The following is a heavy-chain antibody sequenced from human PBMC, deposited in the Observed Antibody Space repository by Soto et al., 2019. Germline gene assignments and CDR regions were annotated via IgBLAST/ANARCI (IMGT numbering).Heavy chain of an antibody. D-gene: IGHD3-22*01. J-gene: IGHJ4*02. V-gene: IGHV1-3*01. Sequence: QVQLVQSGAEVKKPGASVKVSCKASGYTFTSYAMHWVRQAPGQRLEWMGWINAGNGNTKYSQKFQGRVTINRETSASTAYMELSSLRSEDTAVYYCARGYYYDSSYDYWGQGTLVTVSS. CDR2: INAGNGNT. CDR3: ARGYYYDSSYDY. CDR1: GYTFTSYA.